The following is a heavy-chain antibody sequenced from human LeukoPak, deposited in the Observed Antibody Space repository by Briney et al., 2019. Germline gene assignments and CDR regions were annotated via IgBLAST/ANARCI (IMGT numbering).Heavy chain of an antibody. V-gene: IGHV4-39*07. CDR2: LYYSGST. CDR3: ARGDSYDFQFDP. D-gene: IGHD3-22*01. Sequence: SETLSLTCTVSGGSISSGRYYWGWIRQPPGKGLEWIGSLYYSGSTYYNPSLKSRFTISVDTSKNQFSLKLSSVTAADTAVYYCARGDSYDFQFDPWGQGTLVTVSS. CDR1: GGSISSGRYY. J-gene: IGHJ5*02.